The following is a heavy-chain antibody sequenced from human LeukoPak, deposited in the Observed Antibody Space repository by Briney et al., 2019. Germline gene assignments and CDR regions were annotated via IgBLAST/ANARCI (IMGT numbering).Heavy chain of an antibody. CDR3: ARGIDY. Sequence: KPSETLSLTCAVYGGSFRGYYWSWIRQPPGKGLEWIGEINHSGSTNYNPSLKSRDTISVDTSKNQFSLKLSSVTAADTAVYYCARGIDYWGQGTLVTVSS. CDR2: INHSGST. CDR1: GGSFRGYY. V-gene: IGHV4-34*01. J-gene: IGHJ4*02.